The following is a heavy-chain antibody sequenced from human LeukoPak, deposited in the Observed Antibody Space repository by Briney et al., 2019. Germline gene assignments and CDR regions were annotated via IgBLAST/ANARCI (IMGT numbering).Heavy chain of an antibody. CDR1: GASISNYY. CDR2: VYTSGST. V-gene: IGHV4-4*07. D-gene: IGHD1-26*01. CDR3: AGRDY. Sequence: SETLSLTCTVSGASISNYYWSWIRQPAGKGLEWIGRVYTSGSTNYNPSLKSRVTISVDKSKNQFFLKLSSVTAADTAVYYCAGRDYWGEGTLVTVSS. J-gene: IGHJ4*02.